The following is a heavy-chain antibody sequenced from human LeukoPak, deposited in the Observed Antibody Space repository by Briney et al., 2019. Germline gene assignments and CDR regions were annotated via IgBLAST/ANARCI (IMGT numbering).Heavy chain of an antibody. V-gene: IGHV3-23*01. CDR1: GFTFSNYA. CDR3: AKDTVEGSGD. D-gene: IGHD1-26*01. CDR2: ISGSGYST. J-gene: IGHJ4*02. Sequence: GGSLRLSCAASGFTFSNYAMTWVRQAPGKGLEWVSAISGSGYSTYYADSVKGRFTISRDSSKNTLYLQMNSLRAEDAAVHYCAKDTVEGSGDWGQGTLVTVSS.